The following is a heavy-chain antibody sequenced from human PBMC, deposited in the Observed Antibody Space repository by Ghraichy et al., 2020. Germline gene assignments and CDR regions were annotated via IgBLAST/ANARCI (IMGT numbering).Heavy chain of an antibody. CDR1: GFTFSDYY. J-gene: IGHJ4*02. Sequence: GGSLRLSCAASGFTFSDYYMDWVRQAPGKGLEWIGRIRDKANGYTTDYAASVKGRFTISRDDSKNSLYLQMNSLKTEDTAVYYCTRPPYRGYSDDYWGQGTLVTVSS. CDR2: IRDKANGYTT. V-gene: IGHV3-72*01. D-gene: IGHD5-12*01. CDR3: TRPPYRGYSDDY.